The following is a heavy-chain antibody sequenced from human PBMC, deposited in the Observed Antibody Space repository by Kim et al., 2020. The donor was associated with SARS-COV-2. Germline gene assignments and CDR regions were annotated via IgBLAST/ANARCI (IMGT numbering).Heavy chain of an antibody. Sequence: SETLSLTCTVSGGSISSYYWSWIRQPPGKGLEWIGYIYYSGSTNYNPSLKSRVTISVDTSKNQFSLKLSSVTAADTAVYYCARDQTQRKDCSGGSCYPATVSSWFDPWGQGTLVTVSS. J-gene: IGHJ5*02. V-gene: IGHV4-59*01. D-gene: IGHD2-15*01. CDR1: GGSISSYY. CDR3: ARDQTQRKDCSGGSCYPATVSSWFDP. CDR2: IYYSGST.